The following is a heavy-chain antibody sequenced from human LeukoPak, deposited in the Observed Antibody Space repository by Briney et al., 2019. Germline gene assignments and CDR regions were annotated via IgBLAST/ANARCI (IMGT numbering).Heavy chain of an antibody. V-gene: IGHV1-2*02. Sequence: ASVKVSCKASGYTFTGYYMHWVRQAPGQGLEWMGWINPNSGGTNYAQKFQGRVTMTRDTSISTAYMELSRLRSDDTAVYYCASEGHSDFWSGPHRDAFDIWGQGTMVTVSS. CDR3: ASEGHSDFWSGPHRDAFDI. D-gene: IGHD3-3*01. CDR2: INPNSGGT. J-gene: IGHJ3*02. CDR1: GYTFTGYY.